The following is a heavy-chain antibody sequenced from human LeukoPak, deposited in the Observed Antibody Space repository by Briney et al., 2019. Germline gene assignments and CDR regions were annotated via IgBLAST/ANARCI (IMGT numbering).Heavy chain of an antibody. CDR1: GFTFHDYA. J-gene: IGHJ2*01. CDR2: ISWDSGIM. D-gene: IGHD6-19*01. V-gene: IGHV3-9*01. Sequence: GRSLRLSCVASGFTFHDYAMHWVRHAPGKGLEGVSGISWDSGIMGYADSVKGRFTISRDNAKNSLYLQINSLRPEDTAFYYCARRTVAGNRYFDFWGRGTLVTVSS. CDR3: ARRTVAGNRYFDF.